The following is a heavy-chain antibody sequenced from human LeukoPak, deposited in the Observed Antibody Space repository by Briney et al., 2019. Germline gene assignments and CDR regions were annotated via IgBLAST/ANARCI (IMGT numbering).Heavy chain of an antibody. CDR1: GFILSSYW. J-gene: IGHJ6*03. V-gene: IGHV3-7*01. CDR2: IEQDGSEN. Sequence: GGSLRLFCAASGFILSSYWVSWLRQAPGRGLEWVAYIEQDGSENYDVDSMKGRFTISRANAKNSLYLQMNSLRAKDTAVCYCARDRRRSIWVYYYYMDVWGEGTTVTVSS. D-gene: IGHD3-16*01. CDR3: ARDRRRSIWVYYYYMDV.